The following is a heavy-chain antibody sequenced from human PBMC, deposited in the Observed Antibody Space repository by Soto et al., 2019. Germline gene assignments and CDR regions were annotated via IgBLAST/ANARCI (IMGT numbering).Heavy chain of an antibody. CDR2: ISWNSGSI. CDR3: AKDTYYGSGSYYSIYGMDV. CDR1: GFTFDDYA. V-gene: IGHV3-9*01. D-gene: IGHD3-10*01. J-gene: IGHJ6*02. Sequence: LRLSCAASGFTFDDYAMHWVRQAPGKGLEWVSGISWNSGSIGYADSVKGRFTISRDNAKNSLYLQMNSLRAEDTALYYCAKDTYYGSGSYYSIYGMDVWGQGTTVTVSS.